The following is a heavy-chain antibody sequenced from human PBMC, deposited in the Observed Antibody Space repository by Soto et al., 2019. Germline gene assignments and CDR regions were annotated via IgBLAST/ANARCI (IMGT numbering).Heavy chain of an antibody. CDR3: ARDMYSSDYFVKWFEP. CDR2: ISHDGINK. J-gene: IGHJ5*02. V-gene: IGHV3-30-3*01. CDR1: GFSFSSYA. D-gene: IGHD6-19*01. Sequence: QVRLVESGGGVVQPGRSLRLSCTASGFSFSSYAMYWFRQPPGKGLEWVAVISHDGINKHYADSVKGRVTVSRDNSNHSLDLQLNRLRGEDTAMYYCARDMYSSDYFVKWFEPGGQGNLVTVSS.